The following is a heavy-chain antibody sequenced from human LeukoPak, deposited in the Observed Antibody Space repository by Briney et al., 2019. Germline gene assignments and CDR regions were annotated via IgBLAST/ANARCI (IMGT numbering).Heavy chain of an antibody. CDR2: ISPRGDIT. CDR1: GFTFSDYY. J-gene: IGHJ1*01. Sequence: TGGSLRLSCAASGFTFSDYYMSWIRQAPGKGLEWVSGISPRGDITYYKDSVRGRFTISRDNFKNTLSLQLNSLRAEDTAMYYCAKDDDWGRFNHWGQGTLVTVSS. D-gene: IGHD3-16*01. V-gene: IGHV3-23*01. CDR3: AKDDDWGRFNH.